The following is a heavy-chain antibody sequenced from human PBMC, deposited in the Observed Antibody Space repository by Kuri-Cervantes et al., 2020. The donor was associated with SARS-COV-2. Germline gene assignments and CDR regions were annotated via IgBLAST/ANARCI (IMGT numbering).Heavy chain of an antibody. CDR2: IYYSGST. CDR3: AREFAGMDV. CDR1: GGSISSSYY. V-gene: IGHV4-39*07. Sequence: SETLSLTCTVSGGSISSSYYWGWIRQPPGKGLEWIGSIYYSGSTYYNPSLKSRVTISVDTSKNQFSPKLSSVTAADTAVYYCAREFAGMDVWGQGTTVTVSS. J-gene: IGHJ6*02.